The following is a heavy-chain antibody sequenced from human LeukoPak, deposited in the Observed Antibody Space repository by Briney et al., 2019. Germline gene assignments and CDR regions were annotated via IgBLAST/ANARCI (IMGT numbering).Heavy chain of an antibody. V-gene: IGHV4-39*07. CDR3: SRRDCSHTDCFYWYFDL. CDR2: IYYSGST. D-gene: IGHD2-2*01. J-gene: IGHJ2*01. CDR1: GGSITSASHY. Sequence: SETLSLTCSVSGGSITSASHYWSSIRQPPGKGLEWIGSIYYSGSTWYNPSLQSRVTISVDTSKNEFSLKLRSVTATDTAVYYCSRRDCSHTDCFYWYFDLWGRGALLTVSS.